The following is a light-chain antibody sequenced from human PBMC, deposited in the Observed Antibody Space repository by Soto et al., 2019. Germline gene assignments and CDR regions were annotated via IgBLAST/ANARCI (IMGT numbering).Light chain of an antibody. CDR2: GAY. CDR3: QQYDNWPPWT. V-gene: IGKV3-15*01. Sequence: EIVMTQSPATLSVSPGERATLSCRASQSVSSNLAWYQQKPGQAPRLLIYGAYTRATGIPARFSDSGSGTKFTLTISILQSEDFAVYYCQQYDNWPPWTFGQGTKVDIK. CDR1: QSVSSN. J-gene: IGKJ1*01.